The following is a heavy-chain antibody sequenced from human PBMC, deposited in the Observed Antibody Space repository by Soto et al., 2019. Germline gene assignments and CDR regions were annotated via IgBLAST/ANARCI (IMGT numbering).Heavy chain of an antibody. CDR2: IYHSGTT. V-gene: IGHV4-4*02. CDR1: GASISNTDW. D-gene: IGHD6-13*01. CDR3: AIPGAGDFDY. Sequence: SETLSLTCAVSGASISNTDWWTWVRQPPGKGLEWIGVIYHSGTTNCDPSLKSRVTISLDKSKSQFSLKLTSVTAADTAVYYCAIPGAGDFDYWGQGTLVTVSS. J-gene: IGHJ4*02.